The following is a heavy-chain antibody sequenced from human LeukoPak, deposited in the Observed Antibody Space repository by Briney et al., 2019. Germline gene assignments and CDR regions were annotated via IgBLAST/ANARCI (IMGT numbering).Heavy chain of an antibody. CDR3: ARDLGATTGAPWYYFDN. V-gene: IGHV1-2*02. D-gene: IGHD1-26*01. J-gene: IGHJ4*01. Sequence: ASVKVSCKASGYTFTDYYFHWVRQVPGQGLECMGGIIPNIGGTNYPQKFQGRVTMTTDTAISTAYMELTSLRSDDTAVYYCARDLGATTGAPWYYFDNWAQGTLVTVPS. CDR2: IIPNIGGT. CDR1: GYTFTDYY.